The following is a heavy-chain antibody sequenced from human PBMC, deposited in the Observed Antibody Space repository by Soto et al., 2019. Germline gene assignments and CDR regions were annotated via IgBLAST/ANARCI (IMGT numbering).Heavy chain of an antibody. V-gene: IGHV1-18*04. CDR2: ISAYNGNA. J-gene: IGHJ6*02. CDR3: ARDARITIFGVVTDYYGMDV. CDR1: CYTFTSYG. Sequence: GESLKVSCNASCYTFTSYGISWVRHAPGQGLEWMGWISAYNGNANYAQKLQGRVTMTTDTSTSTAYMELRSLRSDDTAVYYCARDARITIFGVVTDYYGMDVWGQGTTVTVSS. D-gene: IGHD3-3*01.